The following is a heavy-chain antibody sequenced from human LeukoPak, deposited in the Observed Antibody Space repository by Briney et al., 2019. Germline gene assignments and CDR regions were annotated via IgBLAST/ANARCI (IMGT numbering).Heavy chain of an antibody. D-gene: IGHD3-9*01. V-gene: IGHV3-74*01. CDR2: INSDGRST. J-gene: IGHJ4*02. CDR1: GFTFSNYW. CDR3: ARGADSGYSSDN. Sequence: GGSLRLSCAASGFTFSNYWMHWVRQAPGKGLVWVSRINSDGRSTNYADSVKGRFTISRDNAKNTLYLQMNSLRAEDTAVYYCARGADSGYSSDNWGQGTLVSVSS.